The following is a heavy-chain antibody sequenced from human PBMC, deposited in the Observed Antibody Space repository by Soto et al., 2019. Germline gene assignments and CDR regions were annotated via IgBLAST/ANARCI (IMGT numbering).Heavy chain of an antibody. V-gene: IGHV1-69*06. D-gene: IGHD3-10*01. CDR3: ARGVYGSGNYYTGPSAFYI. J-gene: IGHJ3*02. CDR2: TIPVFNTA. CDR1: GGTLSDHG. Sequence: QEQLEQSGAEVKKPGSSVKVSCKASGGTLSDHGVAWLRQAPGQGLEWMGGTIPVFNTAKYAQKFQGRVTVTADKFTNIAYMELSSLRSEDTAFYFCARGVYGSGNYYTGPSAFYIWGQGTMVISSS.